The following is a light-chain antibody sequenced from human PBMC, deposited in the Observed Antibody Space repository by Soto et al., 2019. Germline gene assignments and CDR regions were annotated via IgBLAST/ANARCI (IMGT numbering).Light chain of an antibody. Sequence: DIQMTQSPSTLSASVGDRVTISGRASQSISSWLAWYQQKPGKAPKLLIYDASSLESGVPSTFSGTGSGTEFTFSITRLQPEDFGTYYCQQCYMGWTFGQGTKVDIK. V-gene: IGKV1-5*01. CDR2: DAS. CDR3: QQCYMGWT. CDR1: QSISSW. J-gene: IGKJ1*01.